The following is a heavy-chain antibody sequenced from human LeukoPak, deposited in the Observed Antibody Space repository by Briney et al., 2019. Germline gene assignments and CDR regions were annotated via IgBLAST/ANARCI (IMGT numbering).Heavy chain of an antibody. J-gene: IGHJ4*02. D-gene: IGHD3-10*01. CDR3: ARHTRSPQAPRGFDY. CDR1: GSIFTSYW. V-gene: IGHV5-51*01. CDR2: CYPGDSDT. Sequence: REESLKISFQGSGSIFTSYWIGWVRQLPGKGLEWMGMCYPGDSDTRYSPSFQGQVTISADKSISTAYLQWSSLKASDTAMYYCARHTRSPQAPRGFDYWGQGTLVTVSS.